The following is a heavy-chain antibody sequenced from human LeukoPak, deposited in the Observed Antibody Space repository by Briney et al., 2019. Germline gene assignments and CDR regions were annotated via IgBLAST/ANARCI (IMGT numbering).Heavy chain of an antibody. CDR1: GGSISTYF. CDR3: ATISGSYLDDAFDI. J-gene: IGHJ3*02. Sequence: PSETLSLTCTVSGGSISTYFWTWIRQPAGKGLEWIGFIYYSGSTNYNPSLKSRVTISVDTSKNQFSLKLSSVTAADTAVYYCATISGSYLDDAFDIWGQGTMVTVSS. CDR2: IYYSGST. V-gene: IGHV4-59*12. D-gene: IGHD1-26*01.